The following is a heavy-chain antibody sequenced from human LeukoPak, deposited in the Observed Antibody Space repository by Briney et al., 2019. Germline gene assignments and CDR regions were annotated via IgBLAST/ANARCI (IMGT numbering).Heavy chain of an antibody. V-gene: IGHV4-4*07. CDR3: ARHGGYSYGGGYYFDY. J-gene: IGHJ4*02. CDR2: IYTSGST. D-gene: IGHD5-18*01. Sequence: SETLSLTCTVSGGSISSHYWSWIRQPAGKGLEWIGRIYTSGSTNYNPSLKSRVTMSVDTSENQFSLKMSSVTAADTAVYYCARHGGYSYGGGYYFDYWGQGTLVTVSS. CDR1: GGSISSHY.